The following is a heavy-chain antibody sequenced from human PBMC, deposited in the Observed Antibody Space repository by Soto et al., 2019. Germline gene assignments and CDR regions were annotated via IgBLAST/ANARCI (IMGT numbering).Heavy chain of an antibody. CDR3: ARVMMGVPAARVNYGMDV. V-gene: IGHV4-30-4*01. J-gene: IGHJ6*02. Sequence: SETLSLTCTVSGGSISSGDYYWGWIRQPPGKGLEWIGYIYYSGSTYYNPSPKSRVTISVDTAKNQFSLKLSSVPAADTAVYYCARVMMGVPAARVNYGMDVWGQGTTVTVSS. D-gene: IGHD2-2*01. CDR2: IYYSGST. CDR1: GGSISSGDYY.